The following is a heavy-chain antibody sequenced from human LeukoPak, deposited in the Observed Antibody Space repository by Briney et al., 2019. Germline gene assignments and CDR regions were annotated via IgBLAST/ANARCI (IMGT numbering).Heavy chain of an antibody. D-gene: IGHD3-22*01. V-gene: IGHV4-59*11. J-gene: IGHJ4*02. CDR2: ISYSGST. Sequence: SETLSLTCTVSAGSISSHYWSWIRQPPGKGLEWIGYISYSGSTNYNPSLKSRVTVSVDTSKNQFSLKLSSVTAADTAVYYCARWRSIYYVLDYWGQGTLVTVSS. CDR3: ARWRSIYYVLDY. CDR1: AGSISSHY.